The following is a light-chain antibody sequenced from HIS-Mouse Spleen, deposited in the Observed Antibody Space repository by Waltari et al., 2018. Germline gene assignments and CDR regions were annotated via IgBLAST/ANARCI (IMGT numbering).Light chain of an antibody. V-gene: IGLV3-10*01. J-gene: IGLJ2*01. CDR1: ALPKKY. CDR2: EDS. CDR3: SSYAGSNNFVV. Sequence: VSPGQTARITCSGDALPKKYAYWYQQKSGQAPVLVIYEDSQRPSGIPERFPGSSSGTMATLTISGAQVEDEADYYCSSYAGSNNFVVFGGGTKLTVL.